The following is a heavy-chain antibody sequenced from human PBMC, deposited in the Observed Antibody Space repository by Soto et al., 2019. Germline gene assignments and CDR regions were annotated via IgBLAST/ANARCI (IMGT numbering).Heavy chain of an antibody. Sequence: GGSLRLSCAASGFTFSDYYMSWIRQAPGKGLEWVSYISSSGTTIYYADSVKGRFTISRDNAKNSLYLQMNSLRAEDTAVYYCARALYSSSSQPGGGYWGQGTLVTVSS. V-gene: IGHV3-11*01. CDR3: ARALYSSSSQPGGGY. J-gene: IGHJ4*02. CDR1: GFTFSDYY. D-gene: IGHD6-6*01. CDR2: ISSSGTTI.